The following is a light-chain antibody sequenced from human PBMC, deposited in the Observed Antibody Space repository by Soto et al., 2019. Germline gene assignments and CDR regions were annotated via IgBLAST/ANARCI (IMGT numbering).Light chain of an antibody. Sequence: DIPMTQSPSTVSASVGDRVTITGRASQSISRWLAWYQQKPGKAPEVVLYDVSTLAFGVPSRFSGSGSGTEFTLTISSLQSEDFAVYYCQQYNNWPLTFGQGTRLEIK. V-gene: IGKV1-5*01. J-gene: IGKJ5*01. CDR2: DVS. CDR1: QSISRW. CDR3: QQYNNWPLT.